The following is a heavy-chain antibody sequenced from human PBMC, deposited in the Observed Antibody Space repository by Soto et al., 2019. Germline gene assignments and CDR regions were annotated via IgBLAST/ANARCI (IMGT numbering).Heavy chain of an antibody. V-gene: IGHV4-30-2*01. CDR3: ARGFGYDILTASPYGMDV. CDR2: IYHSGST. D-gene: IGHD3-9*01. J-gene: IGHJ6*02. Sequence: SETLSLTCAVSGGSISSGGYSWSWIRQPPGKGLEWIGYIYHSGSTYYNPSLKSRVTISVDRSKNQFSLKLSSVTAADTAVYYCARGFGYDILTASPYGMDVWGQGTTVTVSS. CDR1: GGSISSGGYS.